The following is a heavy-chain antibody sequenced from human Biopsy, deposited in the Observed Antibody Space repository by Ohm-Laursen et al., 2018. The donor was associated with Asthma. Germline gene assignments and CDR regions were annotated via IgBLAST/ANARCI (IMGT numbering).Heavy chain of an antibody. J-gene: IGHJ6*02. CDR2: IAWDGINS. CDR3: ARACESDLVGGLDV. CDR1: GFTFSTYG. D-gene: IGHD2-21*01. V-gene: IGHV3-30*03. Sequence: SLRLSCAASGFTFSTYGMHWVRQAPGKGLEWVAYIAWDGINSYYADSVKGRFTISRDNSRNTLYLQKNSLRADDTAVYYCARACESDLVGGLDVWGQGTTVAVSS.